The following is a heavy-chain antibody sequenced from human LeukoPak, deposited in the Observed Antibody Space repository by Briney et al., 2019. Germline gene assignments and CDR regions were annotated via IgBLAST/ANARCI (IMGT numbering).Heavy chain of an antibody. D-gene: IGHD3-9*01. CDR1: GFTFRSYW. V-gene: IGHV3-74*01. J-gene: IGHJ4*02. CDR3: ARRPLTGYYYFDY. Sequence: PGGSLRLSCAASGFTFRSYWMHWVRQAPGKGLVWVSRINSDGGTTTYADSVKGRFTISRDNAKDTLYLQMNSLRAEDTAVYYCARRPLTGYYYFDYWGPRTLATVSS. CDR2: INSDGGTT.